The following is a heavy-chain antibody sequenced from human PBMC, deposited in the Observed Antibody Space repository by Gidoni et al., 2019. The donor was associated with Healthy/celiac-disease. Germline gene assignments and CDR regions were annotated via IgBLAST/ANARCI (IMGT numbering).Heavy chain of an antibody. CDR2: INHSGST. Sequence: QVQLQQWGAGLLKPSETLSLTCAVYGGSFSGYYWSWIRQPPGKGLEWIGEINHSGSTNYNPSLKSRVTISVDTSKNQFSLKLSSVTAADTAVYYCARGSSDCSGGSCRRFDYWGQGTLVTVSS. CDR3: ARGSSDCSGGSCRRFDY. V-gene: IGHV4-34*01. J-gene: IGHJ4*02. CDR1: GGSFSGYY. D-gene: IGHD2-15*01.